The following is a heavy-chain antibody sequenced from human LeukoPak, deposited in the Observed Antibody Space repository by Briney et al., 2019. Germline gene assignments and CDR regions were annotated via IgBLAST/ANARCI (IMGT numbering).Heavy chain of an antibody. CDR3: ARDNSGFTMIDG. CDR1: GGTFSSYA. D-gene: IGHD3-22*01. Sequence: GASVKVSCKASGGTFSSYAISWVRQAPGQGLEWMGGIIPIFGTANYAQKFQGRVTITADESTSTAYMELSSLRSEDTAVYYCARDNSGFTMIDGWGQGTLVTVSS. J-gene: IGHJ4*02. V-gene: IGHV1-69*13. CDR2: IIPIFGTA.